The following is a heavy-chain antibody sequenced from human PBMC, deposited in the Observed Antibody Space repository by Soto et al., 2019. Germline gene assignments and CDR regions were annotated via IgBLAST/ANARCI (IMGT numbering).Heavy chain of an antibody. CDR1: GFTFSSYS. V-gene: IGHV3-21*01. J-gene: IGHJ6*02. CDR2: ISSSSSYI. Sequence: LRLSCAASGFTFSSYSMNWVRQAPGKGLEWVSSISSSSSYIYYADSVKGRFTISRDNAKNSLYLQMNSLRAEDTAVYYCARDGLEGEDYYYYGMDVWGQGTTVTVSS. D-gene: IGHD3-10*01. CDR3: ARDGLEGEDYYYYGMDV.